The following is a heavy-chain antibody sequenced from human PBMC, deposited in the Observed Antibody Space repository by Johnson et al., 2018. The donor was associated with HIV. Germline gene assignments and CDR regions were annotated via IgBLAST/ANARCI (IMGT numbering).Heavy chain of an antibody. CDR3: AVLCSGCADAFDM. CDR1: GFTFDDYT. Sequence: VQLVESGGVVVQPGGSLRLSCAASGFTFDDYTMHWVRQAPGKGLEWVSLISWDGGSTYYADSVKGRFTISRDNSKNSLYLQMNSLRVEDRAVYYCAVLCSGCADAFDMWGQGTMVTVS. D-gene: IGHD3-16*01. J-gene: IGHJ3*02. CDR2: ISWDGGST. V-gene: IGHV3-43*01.